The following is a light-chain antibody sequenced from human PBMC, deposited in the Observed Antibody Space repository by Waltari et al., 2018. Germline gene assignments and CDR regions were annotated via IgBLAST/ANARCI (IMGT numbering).Light chain of an antibody. CDR1: SNAIGSYDL. CDR3: CSYADCFLI. Sequence: QSALTQPASVSESPGQSITISCTGTSNAIGSYDLVYWYQQHPGKAPKLLIFEVNSCAVGVASLFSGSNSGNTASLTISWRQAEDEADYFCCSYADCFLIVVGGTTLTFL. J-gene: IGLJ2*01. CDR2: EVN. V-gene: IGLV2-23*02.